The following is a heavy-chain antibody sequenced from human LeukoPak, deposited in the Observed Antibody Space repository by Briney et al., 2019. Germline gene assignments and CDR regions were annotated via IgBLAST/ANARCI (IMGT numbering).Heavy chain of an antibody. J-gene: IGHJ6*03. CDR2: MNPNSGNT. D-gene: IGHD3-10*01. CDR1: GYTFTSYD. V-gene: IGHV1-8*01. CDR3: ARAEHMVRGVFYMDV. Sequence: GASVKVSCKASGYTFTSYDINWVRQATGQGLEWMGWMNPNSGNTGYAQKFQGRVTMTRNTSISTAYMELSRLRSDDTAVYYCARAEHMVRGVFYMDVWGKGTTVTISS.